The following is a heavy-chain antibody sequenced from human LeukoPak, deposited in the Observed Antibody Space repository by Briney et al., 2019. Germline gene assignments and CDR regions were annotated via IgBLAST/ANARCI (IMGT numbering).Heavy chain of an antibody. D-gene: IGHD5-12*01. V-gene: IGHV3-30*02. Sequence: GGSLRLSCAASGFTFSNYGMHWVRQAPGKGLEWVAFIRYDGSNKYYADSVKGRFTISRDNSENTLYLQMDSLRAEDTAVYYCSKDGRGYSGYDLYYLDHWGQGTLVTVSS. CDR1: GFTFSNYG. CDR3: SKDGRGYSGYDLYYLDH. CDR2: IRYDGSNK. J-gene: IGHJ4*02.